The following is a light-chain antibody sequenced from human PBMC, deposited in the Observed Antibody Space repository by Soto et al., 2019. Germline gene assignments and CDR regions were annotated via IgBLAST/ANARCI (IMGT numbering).Light chain of an antibody. CDR2: AAS. V-gene: IGKV1-39*01. CDR3: QQSYSTQYT. CDR1: ENISRY. Sequence: DIPMTQSPSSLSASVGDTVTITCRASENISRYLNWYQQKVGKAPKLLIYAASSLQSAVPSRFSGSGSGTAFTLTISSLQPEDFATYYCQQSYSTQYTFGQGTKLEIK. J-gene: IGKJ2*01.